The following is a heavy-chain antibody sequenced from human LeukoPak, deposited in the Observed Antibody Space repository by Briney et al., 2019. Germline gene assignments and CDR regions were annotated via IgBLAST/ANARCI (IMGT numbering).Heavy chain of an antibody. D-gene: IGHD5-12*01. CDR2: IRYDGSNK. J-gene: IGHJ6*03. CDR3: AKGGGYEAQYYYYYLDV. V-gene: IGHV3-30*02. Sequence: GGSLRLSCAASGFTFISYGMHWVRQAPGKGLEWVAFIRYDGSNKYYADSVKGRFTISRDNSKNTLYLQMKSLRAEDTAVYYCAKGGGYEAQYYYYYLDVWGKGTTVTISS. CDR1: GFTFISYG.